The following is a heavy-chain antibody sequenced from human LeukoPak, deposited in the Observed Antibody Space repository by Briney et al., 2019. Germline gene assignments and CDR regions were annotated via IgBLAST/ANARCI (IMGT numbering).Heavy chain of an antibody. CDR2: ISGSGGST. J-gene: IGHJ6*02. CDR3: AKDSGSFGYYYYGMDV. V-gene: IGHV3-23*01. CDR1: GFTFSSYA. D-gene: IGHD1-26*01. Sequence: GGSLRLSCAASGFTFSSYAMSWFRQAPGKGLEWVSAISGSGGSTYYADSVKGRFTISRDNSKNTLYLQMNSLRAEDTAVYYCAKDSGSFGYYYYGMDVWGQGTTVTVSS.